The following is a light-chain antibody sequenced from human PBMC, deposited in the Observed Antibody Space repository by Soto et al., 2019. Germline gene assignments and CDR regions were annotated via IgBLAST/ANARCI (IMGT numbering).Light chain of an antibody. V-gene: IGKV1-39*01. J-gene: IGKJ4*01. CDR2: AAS. CDR3: QQCYSTLT. CDR1: QSISSY. Sequence: DIQLTQSPSSLSASVGDRVTITCRASQSISSYLNWYQQKPVKAPKLLIYAASSLQSGVPSRFSGSGSGTDFTLTSSILQPEDFATYYCQQCYSTLTFGGGTRVEIK.